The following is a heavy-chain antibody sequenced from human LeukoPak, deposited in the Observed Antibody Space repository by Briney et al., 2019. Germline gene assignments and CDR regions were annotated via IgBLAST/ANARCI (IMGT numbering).Heavy chain of an antibody. J-gene: IGHJ4*02. CDR2: MNPNSGNT. Sequence: EASVKVSCKASGYTFTSYDINWVRQATGQGLEWMGWMNPNSGNTGYAQKFQGRVTMTRNTSISTAYMELSSLRSEDTAVYYCARWAFWSRALNDYWGQGTLVTVSS. V-gene: IGHV1-8*01. CDR1: GYTFTSYD. D-gene: IGHD3-3*01. CDR3: ARWAFWSRALNDY.